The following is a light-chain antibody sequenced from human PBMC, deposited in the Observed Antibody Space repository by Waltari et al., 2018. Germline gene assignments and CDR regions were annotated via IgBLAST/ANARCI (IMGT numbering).Light chain of an antibody. J-gene: IGKJ2*01. Sequence: DIQMTQSPSTLSASVGDRVTITCRASQSVSSWLAWYQQKPGKAPTLLIYKASSLESGVPSRFSGSGSGTEFTLTISSLQPDDFATYYCQQYNSYSYTVGQGTQLEIK. CDR3: QQYNSYSYT. V-gene: IGKV1-5*03. CDR1: QSVSSW. CDR2: KAS.